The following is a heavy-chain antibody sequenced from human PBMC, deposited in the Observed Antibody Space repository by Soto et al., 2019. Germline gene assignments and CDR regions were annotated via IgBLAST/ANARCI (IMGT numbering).Heavy chain of an antibody. CDR2: INEDSTYI. J-gene: IGHJ6*03. V-gene: IGHV3-21*02. Sequence: EVRLVESGGGLVKPGGSLRLSCAASGFTFSAFSMNWVRQAPGKGLEWLSSINEDSTYIYYGDSLRGRSTISRDNAKDSLYLQIDSLRAEDTAVYYCVRYSGRYFRSWYMDVWGDGATVIVS. D-gene: IGHD3-10*02. CDR3: VRYSGRYFRSWYMDV. CDR1: GFTFSAFS.